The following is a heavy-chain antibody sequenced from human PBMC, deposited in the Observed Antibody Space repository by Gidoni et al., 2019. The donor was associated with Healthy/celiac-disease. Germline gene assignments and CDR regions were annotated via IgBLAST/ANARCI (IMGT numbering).Heavy chain of an antibody. CDR1: GLTLSSYA. V-gene: IGHV3-23*01. J-gene: IGHJ4*02. CDR2: IVGSGGGT. Sequence: EVQLLESGGGLVQPGGSLRRSCAAAGLTLSSYAMSWVRQAPGKGLEWVSAIVGSGGGTYYADSVKGRFTISRDNSKNTLYLQMNSLRAEDTAVYYCAKIVDYDILTGPIRGFDYWGQGTLVTVSS. D-gene: IGHD3-9*01. CDR3: AKIVDYDILTGPIRGFDY.